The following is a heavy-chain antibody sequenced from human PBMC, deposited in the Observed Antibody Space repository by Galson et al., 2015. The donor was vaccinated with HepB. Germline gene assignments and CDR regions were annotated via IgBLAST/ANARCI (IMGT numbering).Heavy chain of an antibody. D-gene: IGHD2/OR15-2a*01. CDR2: ISAYNGNT. CDR1: GYTFTSFG. CDR3: VREIGTLEGLFQGPGFDF. J-gene: IGHJ4*02. Sequence: SVKASCKASGYTFTSFGISWVRQAPGQGLEWMGWISAYNGNTYYEQRFQGRVTMTTDASTSATYMELRSLRSDDTAVYYCVREIGTLEGLFQGPGFDFWGQGTLVTVSS. V-gene: IGHV1-18*04.